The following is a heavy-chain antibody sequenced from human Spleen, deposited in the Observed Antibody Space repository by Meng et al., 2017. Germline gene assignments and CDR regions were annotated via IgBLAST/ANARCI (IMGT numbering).Heavy chain of an antibody. CDR1: GFTFSDCY. CDR2: ISGSGSTM. CDR3: ASAPEGLSSVHY. V-gene: IGHV3-11*04. D-gene: IGHD6-6*01. Sequence: GESLKISCAASGFTFSDCYMSWIRQAPGKGLEWVSYISGSGSTMYYADSVRGRFTISRDNAKNSLYLQMNRLGSEDTAVYYCASAPEGLSSVHYWGQGALVTVSS. J-gene: IGHJ4*02.